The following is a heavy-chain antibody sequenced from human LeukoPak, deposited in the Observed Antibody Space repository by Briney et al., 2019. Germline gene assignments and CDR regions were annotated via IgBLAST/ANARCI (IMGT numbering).Heavy chain of an antibody. CDR2: ISGYSGST. CDR3: AKEARDVGALGEFFRH. Sequence: GGSLRLSCEDSGFLFTSYAMNWVRPAPGKGPEWVSGISGYSGSTEYADAVKGRFVISRDNSKNVLHLQMNSLRSEDTAVYFCAKEARDVGALGEFFRHWGQGTLVIVSS. J-gene: IGHJ1*01. V-gene: IGHV3-23*01. D-gene: IGHD1-26*01. CDR1: GFLFTSYA.